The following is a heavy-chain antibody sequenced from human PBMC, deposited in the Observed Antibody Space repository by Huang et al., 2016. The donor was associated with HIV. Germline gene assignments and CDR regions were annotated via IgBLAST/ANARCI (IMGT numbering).Heavy chain of an antibody. CDR2: IKHSEST. J-gene: IGHJ6*03. CDR3: ARGQGGYYYYDMDV. CDR1: GGSFSGYY. V-gene: IGHV4-34*01. Sequence: QVQLQQWGAGLLRPSETLSLTCAVYGGSFSGYYGTWIRQPPGKGLEWMGEIKHSESTNYNPSLKSRVTISVDTSRNQFSLTLTSVTAADTAVYYCARGQGGYYYYDMDVWGKGTTVTVSS.